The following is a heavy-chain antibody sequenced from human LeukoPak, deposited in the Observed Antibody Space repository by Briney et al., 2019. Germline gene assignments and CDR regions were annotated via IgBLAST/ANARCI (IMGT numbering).Heavy chain of an antibody. CDR3: ARTRDSSGYYDYFDY. CDR2: IYSGGST. V-gene: IGHV3-66*01. Sequence: PGGSLRLSCAASGFTVSSNYMSWVRQAPGKGLEWVSVIYSGGSTYYADSVKGRFTISRDNSKNTLYLQMNSLRAEDTAVYYCARTRDSSGYYDYFDYWGQGTLVTVSS. J-gene: IGHJ4*02. CDR1: GFTVSSNY. D-gene: IGHD3-22*01.